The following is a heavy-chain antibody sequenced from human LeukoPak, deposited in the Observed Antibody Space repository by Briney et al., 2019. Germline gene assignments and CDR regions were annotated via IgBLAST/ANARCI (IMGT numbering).Heavy chain of an antibody. CDR1: GFTFSSYA. CDR3: AKDHTAMVMSTADY. D-gene: IGHD5-18*01. Sequence: PGRSLRLSCAASGFTFSSYAMHWVRQAPGKGLEWVAVISYDGSNKYYADSVKGRFTISRDNSKNTLYLQMNSLRAEDTAVYYCAKDHTAMVMSTADYWGQGTLVTVSS. J-gene: IGHJ4*02. CDR2: ISYDGSNK. V-gene: IGHV3-30-3*01.